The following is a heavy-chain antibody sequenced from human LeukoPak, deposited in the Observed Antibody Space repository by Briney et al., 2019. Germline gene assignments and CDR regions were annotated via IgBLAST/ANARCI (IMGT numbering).Heavy chain of an antibody. V-gene: IGHV4-39*01. D-gene: IGHD3-10*02. CDR1: GASISSGSNY. J-gene: IGHJ5*02. CDR3: ARHLANVRWGVNPRWFDP. CDR2: IYSSGST. Sequence: SETLSLTCSVSGASISSGSNYWGWIRQPPGKTLEWIGSIYSSGSTYYNPSLKSRVIIIIDTPKNHFSLTLSSVTAADTAVYYCARHLANVRWGVNPRWFDPWGQGTLVTVSS.